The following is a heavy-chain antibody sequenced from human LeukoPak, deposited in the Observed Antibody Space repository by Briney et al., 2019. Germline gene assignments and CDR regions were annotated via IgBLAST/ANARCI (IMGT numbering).Heavy chain of an antibody. Sequence: SETLSLTCAISGGSISSSNWWTWVRQPPGKGLEWVGEIYLRGNTNYNPSLESRATISVDESKTQLSLRLESVTAADTAVYYCARGTITTVTDSWGPGTLVTVSS. V-gene: IGHV4-4*02. CDR2: IYLRGNT. CDR3: ARGTITTVTDS. CDR1: GGSISSSNW. D-gene: IGHD4-17*01. J-gene: IGHJ4*02.